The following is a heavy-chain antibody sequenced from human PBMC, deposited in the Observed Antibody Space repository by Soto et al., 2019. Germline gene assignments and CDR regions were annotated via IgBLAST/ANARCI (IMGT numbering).Heavy chain of an antibody. D-gene: IGHD3-3*01. CDR1: GFTFSSYS. V-gene: IGHV3-21*01. J-gene: IGHJ3*02. CDR3: ARERTTNDFWSGRDQGTFDI. Sequence: EVQLVESGGGLVKPGGSLRLSCAASGFTFSSYSMNWVRQAPGKGLEWVSSISSSSSYIYFADSVKGRFTISRDNAKNSLYLQINSLRAEDTALYYCARERTTNDFWSGRDQGTFDIWGQGTMVTVSS. CDR2: ISSSSSYI.